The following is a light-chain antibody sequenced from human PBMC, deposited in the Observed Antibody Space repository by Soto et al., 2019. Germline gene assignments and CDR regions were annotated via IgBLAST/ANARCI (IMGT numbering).Light chain of an antibody. Sequence: QPVLTQSPSASASLGASVNLTCTLSSGHSSYAIAWHQQQPEKGPRFLMKINSDGSHSKGDGISDRFSGSSSGAERYLTISSLQSEDEADYYCQTWGADSVIFGGGTKLTVL. CDR3: QTWGADSVI. J-gene: IGLJ2*01. CDR2: INSDGSH. V-gene: IGLV4-69*01. CDR1: SGHSSYA.